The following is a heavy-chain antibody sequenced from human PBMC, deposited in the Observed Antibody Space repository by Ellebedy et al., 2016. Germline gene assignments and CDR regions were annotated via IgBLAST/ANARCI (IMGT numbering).Heavy chain of an antibody. Sequence: GGSLRLSCAASGFTFSNYWMSWVRQAPGKGLEWLANIKEDGSEKYYVDSVKGRFTISRDNAKNSLYLQMNSLRAEDTAVYYCAKDSSITIFGVVKGRFAFDIWGQGTMVTVSS. J-gene: IGHJ3*02. CDR2: IKEDGSEK. D-gene: IGHD3-3*01. CDR1: GFTFSNYW. CDR3: AKDSSITIFGVVKGRFAFDI. V-gene: IGHV3-7*03.